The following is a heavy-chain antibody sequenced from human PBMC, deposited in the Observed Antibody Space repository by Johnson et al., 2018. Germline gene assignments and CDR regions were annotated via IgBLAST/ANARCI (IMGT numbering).Heavy chain of an antibody. D-gene: IGHD2-21*01. CDR2: IVVGSGNT. Sequence: QLVESGPEVKKPGTSVKVSCKASGFTFTSSAVQWVRQARGQRLEWIGWIVVGSGNTNYAQKFQERVTITRDMSTSTAYMELSSLRSEDTAVYYCAADARDGYGMDVWGQGTTVTVSS. J-gene: IGHJ6*02. CDR1: GFTFTSSA. CDR3: AADARDGYGMDV. V-gene: IGHV1-58*01.